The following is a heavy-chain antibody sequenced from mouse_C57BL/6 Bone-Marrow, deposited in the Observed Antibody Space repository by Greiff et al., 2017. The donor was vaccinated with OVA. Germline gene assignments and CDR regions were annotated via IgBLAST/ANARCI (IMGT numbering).Heavy chain of an antibody. V-gene: IGHV14-4*01. Sequence: VQLKQSGAELERPGASVKLSCTASGFNIKDDYMHWVKERPEQGLEWIGWIDPENGDTEYASKFQGKATITADTSSKTVYLHLSSLTSQDTAVYYCTTYRYWGQGTTLTVSS. CDR3: TTYRY. CDR1: GFNIKDDY. J-gene: IGHJ2*01. CDR2: IDPENGDT.